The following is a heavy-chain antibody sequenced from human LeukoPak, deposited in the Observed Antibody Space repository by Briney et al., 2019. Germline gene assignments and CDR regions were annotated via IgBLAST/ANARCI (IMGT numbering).Heavy chain of an antibody. J-gene: IGHJ4*02. V-gene: IGHV3-33*01. D-gene: IGHD6-13*01. CDR2: IWYDGSNK. CDR1: GFSFSHYG. Sequence: GGSLRLSCAASGFSFSHYGMHWVRQVPGKGLEWVAIIWYDGSNKYYADSVKGRFTISRDNSKNTLYLQMNSLRAEDTGIYYCARGGLAAAGIDYWGQGTLVTVSS. CDR3: ARGGLAAAGIDY.